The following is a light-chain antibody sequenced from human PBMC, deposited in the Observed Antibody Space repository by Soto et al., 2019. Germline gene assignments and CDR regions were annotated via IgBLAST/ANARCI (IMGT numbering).Light chain of an antibody. CDR3: QQYGSWT. J-gene: IGKJ1*01. CDR1: QTISSNN. CDR2: GTS. Sequence: EIVLTQSPGTLSVSPGERATLSCRASQTISSNNLAWYQPKPGQAPSLLLYGTSSRATGIPDRFSGSGSGTDFTLTISRLEPEDSAIDYCQQYGSWTFGQGTKVEI. V-gene: IGKV3-20*01.